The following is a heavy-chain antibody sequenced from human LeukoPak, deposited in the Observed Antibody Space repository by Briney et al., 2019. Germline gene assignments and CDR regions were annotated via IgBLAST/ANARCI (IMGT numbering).Heavy chain of an antibody. CDR2: FDPEDGET. V-gene: IGHV1-24*01. J-gene: IGHJ5*02. Sequence: RASVTVSFTFSVYTLTELSMHWVRQAPGKGGGGMGGFDPEDGETIYTQKFQGRGTITEDTARETDYMEVRSLRSEDTAVYYCATARYCSGGSCSHWFDPWGQGTLVTVSS. CDR3: ATARYCSGGSCSHWFDP. D-gene: IGHD2-15*01. CDR1: VYTLTELS.